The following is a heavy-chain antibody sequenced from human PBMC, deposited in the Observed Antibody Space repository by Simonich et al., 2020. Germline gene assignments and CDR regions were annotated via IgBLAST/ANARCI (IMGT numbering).Heavy chain of an antibody. CDR3: ARHGNWGYFDY. CDR2: IYYSGST. J-gene: IGHJ4*02. V-gene: IGHV4-59*08. Sequence: QVQLQESGPGLVKPSETLSLTCTDSGGSISSYYWRWIRQPPGKGLEWIGYIYYSGSTNYNPSPKSRVNISVDTSKNKFYLKLSSVTAADTAVYYCARHGNWGYFDYWGQGTLVTVSS. D-gene: IGHD7-27*01. CDR1: GGSISSYY.